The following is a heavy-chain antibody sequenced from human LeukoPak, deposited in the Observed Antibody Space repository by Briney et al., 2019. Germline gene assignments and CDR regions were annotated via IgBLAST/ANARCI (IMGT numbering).Heavy chain of an antibody. CDR1: GFTFSSYG. J-gene: IGHJ4*02. CDR2: IRYDGSNK. V-gene: IGHV3-30*02. Sequence: GGSLRLSCAASGFTFSSYGMHWVRQAPGKGLEWVAFIRYDGSNKYYADSVKGRVTISRENSKSTLYLQMNSLRAEDTAVYYCGGGVYHHVDYWGQGTLVTVSS. D-gene: IGHD3-16*01. CDR3: GGGVYHHVDY.